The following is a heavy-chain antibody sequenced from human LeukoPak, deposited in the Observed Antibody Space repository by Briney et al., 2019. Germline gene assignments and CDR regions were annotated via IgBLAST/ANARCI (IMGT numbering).Heavy chain of an antibody. CDR2: IYHIGST. J-gene: IGHJ4*02. D-gene: IGHD6-19*01. CDR1: GGSISSGGYS. CDR3: ARGVAGTVHFDY. Sequence: SETLSLTCAVSGGSISSGGYSWSWLRQPPGKGLEWIGYIYHIGSTYYNPSLKSRVTISVDRSKNQFSLKLSSVTAADTAVYYCARGVAGTVHFDYWGQGTLVTVSS. V-gene: IGHV4-30-2*01.